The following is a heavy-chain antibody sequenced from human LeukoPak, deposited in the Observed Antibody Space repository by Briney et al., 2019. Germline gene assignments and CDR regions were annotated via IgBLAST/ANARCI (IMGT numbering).Heavy chain of an antibody. V-gene: IGHV3-23*01. Sequence: GGSLRLSCAASGFTFSSYAMSWVRQAPGKGLEWVSAISGSGGSTYYADSVKGRFTISRDNSKSTLYLQMNSLRAEDTAVYYCAKDPPSVRVVTPSDTNFDYWGQGTLVTVSS. CDR1: GFTFSSYA. CDR2: ISGSGGST. J-gene: IGHJ4*02. D-gene: IGHD2-21*02. CDR3: AKDPPSVRVVTPSDTNFDY.